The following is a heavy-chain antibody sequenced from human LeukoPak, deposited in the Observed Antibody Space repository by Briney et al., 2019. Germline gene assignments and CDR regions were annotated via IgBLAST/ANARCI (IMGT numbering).Heavy chain of an antibody. CDR2: IYYSGST. CDR1: VGSISSYY. Sequence: PSETLSLTCTVSVGSISSYYWSWIRQPPGKGLEWIGYIYYSGSTNYNPSLKSRVTISVDTSKNQFSLKLSSVTAADTAVYYCARAYCSGGSCFDYWGQGTLVTVSS. D-gene: IGHD2-15*01. V-gene: IGHV4-59*01. CDR3: ARAYCSGGSCFDY. J-gene: IGHJ4*02.